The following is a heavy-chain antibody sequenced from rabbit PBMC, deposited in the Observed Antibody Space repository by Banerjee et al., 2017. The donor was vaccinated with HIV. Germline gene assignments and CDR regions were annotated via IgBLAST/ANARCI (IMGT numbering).Heavy chain of an antibody. CDR1: GIDFSNYG. Sequence: QQQLEESGGGLVKPGGTLTLTCKASGIDFSNYGVSWVRQAPGKGLEWIGYIDPVFGSTYYASWVHGRFTISSHNAQNTLYLQLNSLTAADTATYFCARDLAGVIGWNFNLWGPGTLVT. D-gene: IGHD4-1*01. CDR3: ARDLAGVIGWNFNL. CDR2: IDPVFGST. J-gene: IGHJ4*01. V-gene: IGHV1S43*01.